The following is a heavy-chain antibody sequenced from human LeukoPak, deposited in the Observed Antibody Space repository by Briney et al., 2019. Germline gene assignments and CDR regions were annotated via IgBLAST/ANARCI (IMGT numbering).Heavy chain of an antibody. J-gene: IGHJ4*02. V-gene: IGHV3-7*03. Sequence: GGSLRLSCAASGFTFSSYWMNWARQAPGKGLEWVASINHNGNVNYYVDSVKGRFTISRDNAKNSLYLQMNSLRAEDTAVYYCAQLGPLQEDYWGQGTLVTVSS. D-gene: IGHD6-6*01. CDR1: GFTFSSYW. CDR2: INHNGNVN. CDR3: AQLGPLQEDY.